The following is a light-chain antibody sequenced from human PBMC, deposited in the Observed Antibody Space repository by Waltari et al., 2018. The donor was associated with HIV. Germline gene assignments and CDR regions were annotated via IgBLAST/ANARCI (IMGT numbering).Light chain of an antibody. V-gene: IGLV4-69*01. CDR2: LNSDGSH. CDR3: QTWDTGIL. J-gene: IGLJ2*01. CDR1: SGHSSYA. Sequence: QLVLTQSPSASASLGASFKLTCTLSSGHSSYAIAWHQQQPEKGPRYLMKLNSDGSHSKGDGIPDRFSGSSSGAERYLTISSLQSEDEADYYCQTWDTGILFGGGTKLTVL.